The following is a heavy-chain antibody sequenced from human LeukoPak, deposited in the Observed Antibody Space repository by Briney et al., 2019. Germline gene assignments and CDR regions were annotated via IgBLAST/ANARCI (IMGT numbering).Heavy chain of an antibody. V-gene: IGHV4-4*07. CDR2: IYTSGST. CDR3: AGVSFGDSGGWCGRGVIDY. CDR1: GGSISSYY. J-gene: IGHJ4*02. D-gene: IGHD6-19*01. Sequence: SETLSLTCTVSGGSISSYYWSWIRQPAGKRLEWIWRIYTSGSTNYNHSLKSRVTMSVDTSKNKFSLKLSSVTAADSALYDCAGVSFGDSGGWCGRGVIDYWGQGTLVTVSS.